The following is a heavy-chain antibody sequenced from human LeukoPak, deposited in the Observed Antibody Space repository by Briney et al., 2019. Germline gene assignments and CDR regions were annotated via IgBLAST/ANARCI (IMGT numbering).Heavy chain of an antibody. CDR1: GYTFTGYY. CDR3: ARDAVTVLTPFFEF. D-gene: IGHD4-23*01. Sequence: ASVKVSCKASGYTFTGYYLHWVRQAPVQGLEWMGWINCNSGGTNYAQKFQGRVTMTRDTSSNTVYMDLSRLTFDDTAVYYCARDAVTVLTPFFEFWAQGTLVTVSS. V-gene: IGHV1-2*02. CDR2: INCNSGGT. J-gene: IGHJ4*02.